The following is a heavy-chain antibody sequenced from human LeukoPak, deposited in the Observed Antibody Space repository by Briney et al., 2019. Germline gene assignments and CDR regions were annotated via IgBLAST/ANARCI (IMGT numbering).Heavy chain of an antibody. J-gene: IGHJ4*02. V-gene: IGHV3-21*01. CDR3: ARDTRRGQWELPYFDY. D-gene: IGHD1-26*01. CDR1: GFTFNTYN. CDR2: ISSSSSYI. Sequence: GGSLRLSCAASGFTFNTYNMNWVRQAPGKGLEWVSSISSSSSYIYYADSVKGRFTISRDNAKNSLYRQMNSLRAEDTAVYYCARDTRRGQWELPYFDYWGQGTLVTVSS.